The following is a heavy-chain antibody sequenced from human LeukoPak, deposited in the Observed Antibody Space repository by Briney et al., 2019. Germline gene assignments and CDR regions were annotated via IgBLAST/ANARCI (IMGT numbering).Heavy chain of an antibody. Sequence: GGSLRLSCAAYGFTFSSYTMNWVRQAPGRGLEWVSCIGSSSSYMYYADSVKGRFTISRDNAKISLYLQMNSLRAEDTAVYYCARDVLLYAFDIWGQGTMVTVSS. V-gene: IGHV3-21*01. CDR3: ARDVLLYAFDI. CDR2: IGSSSSYM. J-gene: IGHJ3*02. D-gene: IGHD2/OR15-2a*01. CDR1: GFTFSSYT.